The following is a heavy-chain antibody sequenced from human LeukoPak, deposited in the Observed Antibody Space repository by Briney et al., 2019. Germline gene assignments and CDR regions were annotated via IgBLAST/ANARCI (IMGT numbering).Heavy chain of an antibody. V-gene: IGHV4-59*08. D-gene: IGHD3-22*01. J-gene: IGHJ4*02. CDR2: IYYSGST. Sequence: SETLSLTCTVSGGSISSYYWSWIRQPPGKRLEWIGYIYYSGSTNYNPSLKSRVTISVDTSKNQFSLKLSSVTAADTAVYYCARSPNDYDSSGYYSSWGQGTLVTVSS. CDR1: GGSISSYY. CDR3: ARSPNDYDSSGYYSS.